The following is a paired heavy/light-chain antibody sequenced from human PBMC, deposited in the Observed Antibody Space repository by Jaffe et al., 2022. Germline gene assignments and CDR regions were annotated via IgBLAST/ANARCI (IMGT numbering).Heavy chain of an antibody. CDR3: ARDGSGIPFDY. CDR2: INSISNTI. J-gene: IGHJ4*02. D-gene: IGHD3-10*01. CDR1: GFTFSYYS. V-gene: IGHV3-48*01. Sequence: EVQLVESGGGLVQPGGSLRLSCEASGFTFSYYSMNWVRQAPGKGLEWLSFINSISNTIYYADSVKGRFTISRDNAKNSLYLQLNSLRAEDTAVYYCARDGSGIPFDYWGQGTLVTVSS.
Light chain of an antibody. CDR2: LGS. Sequence: DIVMTQSPLSLPVTPGEPASISCRSSQSLLHSNGYNYLDWYLQRPGQSPHLLIYLGSNRASGVPDRFSGSGSGTDFTLKISRVEAEDVGVYYCMQALQTPRTFGQGTKLEIK. CDR1: QSLLHSNGYNY. V-gene: IGKV2-28*01. CDR3: MQALQTPRT. J-gene: IGKJ2*01.